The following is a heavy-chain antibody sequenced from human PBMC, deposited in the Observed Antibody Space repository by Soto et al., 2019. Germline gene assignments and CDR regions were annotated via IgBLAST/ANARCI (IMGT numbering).Heavy chain of an antibody. V-gene: IGHV3-30-3*01. D-gene: IGHD1-26*01. Sequence: ESVGGVVQPGRSLRLSCAASGFTFSSYAMHWVRQAPGKGLEWVAVISYDGSNKYYADSVKGRFTISRDNSKNTLYLQMNSLRAEDTAVYYCARDRSLGWELLFSFDYWGQGTLVTVSS. J-gene: IGHJ4*02. CDR3: ARDRSLGWELLFSFDY. CDR2: ISYDGSNK. CDR1: GFTFSSYA.